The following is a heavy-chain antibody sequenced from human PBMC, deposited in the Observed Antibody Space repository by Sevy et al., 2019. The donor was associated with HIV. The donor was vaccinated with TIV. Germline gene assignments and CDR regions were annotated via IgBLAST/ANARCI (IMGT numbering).Heavy chain of an antibody. V-gene: IGHV4-59*01. Sequence: SETLSLTCTVSGGSISSYYWSWIRQPPGKGLEWIGYIYYSGSTNYNPSLKSRVTISVDTSKNQFSLKLGSVTAADTAVYYCARDPGDYSYGYYYGMDVWGQGTTVTVSS. D-gene: IGHD5-18*01. CDR2: IYYSGST. J-gene: IGHJ6*02. CDR3: ARDPGDYSYGYYYGMDV. CDR1: GGSISSYY.